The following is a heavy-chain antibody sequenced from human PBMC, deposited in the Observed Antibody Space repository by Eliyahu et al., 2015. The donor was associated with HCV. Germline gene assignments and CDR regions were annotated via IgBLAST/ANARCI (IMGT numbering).Heavy chain of an antibody. D-gene: IGHD3-3*01. V-gene: IGHV1-18*01. Sequence: QVQLVQSGAEVKKPGASVKVSCKASGYTFTSYGISWVRQAPPGQGLGWMGMDQRLQNTNYAQKLQGRVTMTTDTSTSTAYMELRSLRSDDTAVYYCARGPYYDFWSGSVGYYMDVWGKGTTVTVSS. CDR2: QRLQNT. CDR3: ARGPYYDFWSGSVGYYMDV. CDR1: GYTFTSYG. J-gene: IGHJ6*03.